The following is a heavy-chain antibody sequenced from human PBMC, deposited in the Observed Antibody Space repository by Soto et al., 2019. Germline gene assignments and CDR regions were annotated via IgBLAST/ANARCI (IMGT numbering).Heavy chain of an antibody. CDR1: GGTFSSYA. D-gene: IGHD2-2*01. J-gene: IGHJ6*02. CDR2: IISIFGTA. V-gene: IGHV1-69*12. Sequence: QVQLVQSGAEVKKPGSSVKVSCKASGGTFSSYAISWVRHAPGQGLEWMGGIISIFGTANYAQKFHGRVTLTAGESPRTPYMERSSPGSEDTAVYYCARHVPAAGYYYGVDGWGQGTTVTVSS. CDR3: ARHVPAAGYYYGVDG.